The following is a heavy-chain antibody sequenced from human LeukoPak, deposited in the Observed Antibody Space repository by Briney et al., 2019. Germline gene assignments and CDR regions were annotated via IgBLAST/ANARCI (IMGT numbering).Heavy chain of an antibody. D-gene: IGHD3-22*01. J-gene: IGHJ4*02. V-gene: IGHV3-21*01. Sequence: PGGPLRLSCAASGFTFSSYSMNWLRQAPGKGLEWVSSISSSSSYIYYADSVKGRFTISRDNAKNSLYLQMNSLRAEDTAVYYCASLGSNYYDSSGYPDGEDYWGQGTLVTVSS. CDR1: GFTFSSYS. CDR2: ISSSSSYI. CDR3: ASLGSNYYDSSGYPDGEDY.